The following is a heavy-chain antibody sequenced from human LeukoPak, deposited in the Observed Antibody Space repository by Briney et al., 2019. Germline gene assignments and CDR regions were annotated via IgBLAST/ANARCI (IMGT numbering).Heavy chain of an antibody. CDR2: IYYSGST. Sequence: SETLSLTCTVSGGSISSYYWGWMRQPPGKGLEWLGCIYYSGSTNYNPSLKSRVTISVDTSKNQFSLKLSSVTAADTAVYYCARVTTVTTPAYYYYYGMDVWGQGTTVTVSS. CDR1: GGSISSYY. D-gene: IGHD4-17*01. V-gene: IGHV4-59*01. CDR3: ARVTTVTTPAYYYYYGMDV. J-gene: IGHJ6*02.